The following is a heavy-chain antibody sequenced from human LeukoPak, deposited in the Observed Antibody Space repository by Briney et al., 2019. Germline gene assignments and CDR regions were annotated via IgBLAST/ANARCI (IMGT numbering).Heavy chain of an antibody. J-gene: IGHJ4*02. V-gene: IGHV1-18*01. CDR1: GYTFTSYG. CDR2: ISAYNGNT. D-gene: IGHD1-26*01. Sequence: GASVKVSCKASGYTFTSYGISWVRQAPGQGLEWMGWISAYNGNTNYAQKLQGRVTMTTDTSTSTAYMELRSLRSDDTAVYYCATRPYYSGSYQLDYWGQGTLVTVSS. CDR3: ATRPYYSGSYQLDY.